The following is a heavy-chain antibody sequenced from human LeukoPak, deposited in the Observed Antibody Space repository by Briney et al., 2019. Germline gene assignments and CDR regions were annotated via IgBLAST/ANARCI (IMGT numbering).Heavy chain of an antibody. J-gene: IGHJ4*02. Sequence: GRSLRLSCAASGFTFDDYAMHWVRQAPGKGLGWVPGISWNSGSIGYADSVKGRFTISRDNAKNSLYLQMNSLRAEDTALYYCAKDIFRTEAVAGTGHDYWGQGTLVTVSS. CDR1: GFTFDDYA. V-gene: IGHV3-9*01. D-gene: IGHD6-19*01. CDR2: ISWNSGSI. CDR3: AKDIFRTEAVAGTGHDY.